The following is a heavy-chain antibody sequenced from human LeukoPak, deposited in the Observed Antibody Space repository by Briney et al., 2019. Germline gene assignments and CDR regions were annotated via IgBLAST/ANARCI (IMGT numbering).Heavy chain of an antibody. V-gene: IGHV4-34*01. CDR2: INHSGST. D-gene: IGHD3-22*01. CDR1: GGSFSGYY. J-gene: IGHJ6*03. Sequence: SETLSLTCAVYGGSFSGYYWSWIRQPPGKGLEWIGEINHSGSTNYNPSLKSRVTISVDTSKNQFSLKLSSVTAADTAVYYCARPALRYYYDSSGYYPHYYYYYMDVWGKGTTVTVSS. CDR3: ARPALRYYYDSSGYYPHYYYYYMDV.